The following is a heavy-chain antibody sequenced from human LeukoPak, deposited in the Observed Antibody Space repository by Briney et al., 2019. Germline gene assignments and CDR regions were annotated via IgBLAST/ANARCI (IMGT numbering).Heavy chain of an antibody. J-gene: IGHJ1*01. D-gene: IGHD6-13*01. CDR2: ITSDSRTM. Sequence: GGSLRLSCEGSGFTFGTYSMNWVRQAPGKGLEWISYITSDSRTMYYADSVKGRFTISRDNAKNSLYLQLNSLRAEDTAVYYCARDSSTWPWAEYFQHWGQGTLVTVSS. V-gene: IGHV3-48*04. CDR3: ARDSSTWPWAEYFQH. CDR1: GFTFGTYS.